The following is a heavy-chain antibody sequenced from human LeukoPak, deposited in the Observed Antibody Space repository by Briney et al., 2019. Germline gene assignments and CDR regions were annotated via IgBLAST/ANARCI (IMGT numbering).Heavy chain of an antibody. CDR3: ARQRDCSGGSCYLDAFDI. D-gene: IGHD2-15*01. CDR2: IYPGDSDT. CDR1: GYSFTTYW. Sequence: GESLKISCKGSGYSFTTYWVGWVRQMPGKGLEWMGIIYPGDSDTRYSPSFQGQVTISADKSISTAYLQWSSLKASDTAMYYCARQRDCSGGSCYLDAFDIWGQGTMVTVSS. V-gene: IGHV5-51*01. J-gene: IGHJ3*02.